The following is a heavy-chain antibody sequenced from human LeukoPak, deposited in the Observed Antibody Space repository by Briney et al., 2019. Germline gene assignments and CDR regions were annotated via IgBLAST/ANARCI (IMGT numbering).Heavy chain of an antibody. CDR1: GYTFTSYD. D-gene: IGHD2-15*01. V-gene: IGHV1-8*01. Sequence: ASVKVSCKASGYTFTSYDINWVRQATGQGLEWMGWMNPNSGNTGYAQKFQGRVTMTRNTSISTAYMELSSLRSGDTAVYYCARVGAGGGGTLMYYYYYSGMDVWGQGTTVTVSS. CDR2: MNPNSGNT. CDR3: ARVGAGGGGTLMYYYYYSGMDV. J-gene: IGHJ6*02.